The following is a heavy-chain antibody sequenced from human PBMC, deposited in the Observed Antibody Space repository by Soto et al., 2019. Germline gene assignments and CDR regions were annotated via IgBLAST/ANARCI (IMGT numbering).Heavy chain of an antibody. D-gene: IGHD6-19*01. J-gene: IGHJ6*02. Sequence: QVQLVESGGGVVQPGRSLRLSCAASVFTFSSYGMNWVRQAPGKGLEWVAVIWYGGSNKYYADSVKGRFTISRDKSKNTLYLQMNSLKAEDTAVYYCARDWASSGWYSAYYYYGMDVWGQGTTVTVSS. CDR2: IWYGGSNK. CDR3: ARDWASSGWYSAYYYYGMDV. CDR1: VFTFSSYG. V-gene: IGHV3-33*01.